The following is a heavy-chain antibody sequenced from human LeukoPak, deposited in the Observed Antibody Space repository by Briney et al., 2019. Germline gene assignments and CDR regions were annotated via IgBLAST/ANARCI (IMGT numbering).Heavy chain of an antibody. J-gene: IGHJ4*02. CDR1: GFTFSSYN. CDR3: ARGAVVVPAAMRYFDY. CDR2: ISSSTSTT. D-gene: IGHD2-2*01. Sequence: GGSLRLSCAASGFTFSSYNMNWVRQAPGKGLEWVSYISSSTSTTYYADSVKGRFTISRDNAKNSLYLQMNSLRAEDTAVYYCARGAVVVPAAMRYFDYWGQGTLVTVSS. V-gene: IGHV3-48*01.